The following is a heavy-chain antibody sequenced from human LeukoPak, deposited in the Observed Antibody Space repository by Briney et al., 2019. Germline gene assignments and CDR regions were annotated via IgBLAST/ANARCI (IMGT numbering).Heavy chain of an antibody. J-gene: IGHJ4*02. CDR1: GGSFSGYY. Sequence: SETLSLTCAVYGGSFSGYYWSWIRQPPGKGLEWIGEINHSGSTNYNPSLKSRVTISVDTSKNQFSLKLSSATAADTAVYYCASSGCSSTSCPPDYWGQGTLVTVSS. V-gene: IGHV4-34*01. D-gene: IGHD2-2*01. CDR2: INHSGST. CDR3: ASSGCSSTSCPPDY.